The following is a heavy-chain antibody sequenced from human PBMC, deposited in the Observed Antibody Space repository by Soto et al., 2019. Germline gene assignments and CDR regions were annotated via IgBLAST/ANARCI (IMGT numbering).Heavy chain of an antibody. V-gene: IGHV1-24*01. J-gene: IGHJ6*03. Sequence: ASVKVSCKVSGYTFTELSMHWVRQAPGKGLEWMGGFDPEDGETIYAQKFQGRVTMTEDTSTDTAYMELSSLRSEDTAVYYCATGRTISGRRNRHYYYYYYMDVWGKGTTVTVSS. D-gene: IGHD3-3*01. CDR2: FDPEDGET. CDR3: ATGRTISGRRNRHYYYYYYMDV. CDR1: GYTFTELS.